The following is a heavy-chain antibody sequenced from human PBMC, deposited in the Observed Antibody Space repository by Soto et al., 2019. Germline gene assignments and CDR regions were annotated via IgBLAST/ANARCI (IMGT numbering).Heavy chain of an antibody. Sequence: QVQLVQSGAEVKKPGASVKVSCKASGYTLISNGISWVRQAPGQGLEWMGWISAYNGNRNYAQKLQGRVTMTTDTXXSTAYMELRSLRSDDTAVYYCAREYYGSGRGWFDPWGQGTLVTVSS. D-gene: IGHD3-10*01. CDR1: GYTLISNG. CDR2: ISAYNGNR. J-gene: IGHJ5*02. V-gene: IGHV1-18*01. CDR3: AREYYGSGRGWFDP.